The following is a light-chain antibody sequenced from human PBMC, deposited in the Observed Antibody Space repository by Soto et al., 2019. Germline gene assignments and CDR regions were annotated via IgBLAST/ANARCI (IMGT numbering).Light chain of an antibody. CDR1: QTINYSY. J-gene: IGKJ3*01. Sequence: EIVLTQSPGTLSLSPGERATLSCRASQTINYSYLTWYQQKPGQAPRLLIYGASSRATGIPVRFSGRGSGTDFTLTISRLEPEDFAVYYCQQYGASPFPFGPGTKVDIK. CDR3: QQYGASPFP. V-gene: IGKV3-20*01. CDR2: GAS.